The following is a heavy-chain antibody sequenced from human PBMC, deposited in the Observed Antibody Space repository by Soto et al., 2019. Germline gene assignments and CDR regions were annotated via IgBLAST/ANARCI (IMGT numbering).Heavy chain of an antibody. CDR2: ASHTGVT. Sequence: QVQLQESGPGLVKPSEPLSLTCTVTGGSISNYHWYWTQLPPGKGLELIGYASHTGVTKYHPSLDGRVTVSVDSSKSQVSLELRSVTAADTAVYYCARGNQLIFDYWGQGIRVTASS. J-gene: IGHJ4*02. CDR1: GGSISNYH. CDR3: ARGNQLIFDY. D-gene: IGHD2-2*01. V-gene: IGHV4-59*01.